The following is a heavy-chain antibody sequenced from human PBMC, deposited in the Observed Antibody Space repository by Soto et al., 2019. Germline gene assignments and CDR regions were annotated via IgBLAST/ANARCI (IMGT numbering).Heavy chain of an antibody. Sequence: PGGSLRLSCAASGFTSSSYEMNWVRQAPGKGLEWVSYISSSGSTIYYADSVKGRFTISRDNAKNSLYLQMNSLRAEDTAVYYCARWGGVKSHYYYYYGMDVWGQGTTVTVSS. CDR1: GFTSSSYE. D-gene: IGHD3-16*01. CDR2: ISSSGSTI. V-gene: IGHV3-48*03. J-gene: IGHJ6*02. CDR3: ARWGGVKSHYYYYYGMDV.